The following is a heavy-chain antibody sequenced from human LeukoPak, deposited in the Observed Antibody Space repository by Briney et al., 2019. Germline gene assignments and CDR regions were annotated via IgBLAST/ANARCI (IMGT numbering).Heavy chain of an antibody. D-gene: IGHD6-19*01. CDR1: GYSISSGYY. J-gene: IGHJ4*02. V-gene: IGHV4-4*07. CDR3: ARDGGGSVIAVAGTPIYFDY. Sequence: PSETLSLTCTVSGYSISSGYYWSWILQPAGKGLEWIGRIYTSGSTNYNPSLKSRVTMSVDTSKNQFSLKLSSVTAADTAVYYCARDGGGSVIAVAGTPIYFDYWGQGTLVTVSS. CDR2: IYTSGST.